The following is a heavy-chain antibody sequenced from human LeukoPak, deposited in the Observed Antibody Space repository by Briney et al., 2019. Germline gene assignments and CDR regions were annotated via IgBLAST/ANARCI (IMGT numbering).Heavy chain of an antibody. J-gene: IGHJ4*02. CDR2: IKPDGSQT. CDR3: FGSGSYSN. D-gene: IGHD3-10*01. CDR1: GFTFSNSW. Sequence: AGGSLRLSCAASGFTFSNSWINWVRQALGKGLEWVANIKPDGSQTYYLDSVKGRSTVSRDNAKHSAYLQMNSLRAEDTAVYYCFGSGSYSNWDQGTLVTVSS. V-gene: IGHV3-7*01.